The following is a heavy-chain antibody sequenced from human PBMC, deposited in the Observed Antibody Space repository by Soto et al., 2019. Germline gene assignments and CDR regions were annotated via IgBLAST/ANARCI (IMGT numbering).Heavy chain of an antibody. D-gene: IGHD4-17*01. CDR3: ATWHLREHAYDI. CDR2: ISPKSGGT. J-gene: IGHJ3*02. V-gene: IGHV1-2*04. Sequence: ASVKVSCKDAGYSFTDYHIHWVRQAPGQGLEWLGRISPKSGGTSTAQKFQGWVTMTTETSISTASMELTRLTSDDTAVDYCATWHLREHAYDIWGQGTAVTVSS. CDR1: GYSFTDYH.